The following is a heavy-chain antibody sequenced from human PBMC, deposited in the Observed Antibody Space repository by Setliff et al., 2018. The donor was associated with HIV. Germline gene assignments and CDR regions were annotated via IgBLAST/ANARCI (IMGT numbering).Heavy chain of an antibody. CDR3: ARAGRGGGSYWTFDY. D-gene: IGHD1-26*01. CDR1: GYNFTTNW. Sequence: GESLKISCKASGYNFTTNWVGWVRQMPGKGLEWMGIIRPADSDTRVSPSFQGHVTISADKAISTAYLQWSSLKASDTGMYYCARAGRGGGSYWTFDYWGQGTLVTVSS. J-gene: IGHJ4*02. CDR2: IRPADSDT. V-gene: IGHV5-51*01.